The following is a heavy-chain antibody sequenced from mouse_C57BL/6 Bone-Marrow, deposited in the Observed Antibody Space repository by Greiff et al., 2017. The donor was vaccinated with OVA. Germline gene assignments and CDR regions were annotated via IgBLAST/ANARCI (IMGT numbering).Heavy chain of an antibody. D-gene: IGHD1-1*01. J-gene: IGHJ4*01. CDR2: ISSGSSTI. CDR3: ARSPYYYGSSLYAMDY. CDR1: GFTFSDYG. Sequence: EVKLVESGGGLVKPGGSLKLSCAASGFTFSDYGMHWVRQAPEKGLEWVAYISSGSSTIYYADTVKGRFTISRDNAKNTLFLQMTRLRSEDTAMYYCARSPYYYGSSLYAMDYWGQGTSVTVSS. V-gene: IGHV5-17*01.